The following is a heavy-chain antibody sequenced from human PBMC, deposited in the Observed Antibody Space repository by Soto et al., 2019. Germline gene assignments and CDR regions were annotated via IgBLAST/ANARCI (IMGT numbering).Heavy chain of an antibody. CDR2: INHSGST. J-gene: IGHJ3*02. CDR1: GGSFSGYY. Sequence: SETLSLTCAVYGGSFSGYYWSWIRQPPGKGLEWIGEINHSGSTNYNPSLKSRVTISVDTPKNQFSLKLSSVTAADTAVYYCARRLFRYCSSTSCYTHDAFDIWGQGTMVTVSS. D-gene: IGHD2-2*02. CDR3: ARRLFRYCSSTSCYTHDAFDI. V-gene: IGHV4-34*01.